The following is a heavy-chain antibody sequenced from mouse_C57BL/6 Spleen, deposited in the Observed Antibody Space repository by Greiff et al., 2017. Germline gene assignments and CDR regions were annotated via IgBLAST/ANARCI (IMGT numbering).Heavy chain of an antibody. J-gene: IGHJ4*01. CDR1: GFTFSDAW. V-gene: IGHV6-6*01. CDR3: TGGRAMDY. Sequence: DVQLVESGGGLVQPGGSMKLSCAASGFTFSDAWMDWVRQSPEKGLEWVAEIRNKANNPATYYAESVKGRFTISRDDSKSSVYLQMNSLRAEDTGIYYCTGGRAMDYWGQGTSVTVSS. CDR2: IRNKANNPAT. D-gene: IGHD3-3*01.